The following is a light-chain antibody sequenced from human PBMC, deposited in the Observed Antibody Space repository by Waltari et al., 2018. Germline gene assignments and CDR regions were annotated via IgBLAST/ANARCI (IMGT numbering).Light chain of an antibody. CDR3: QQYDNLPFT. V-gene: IGKV1-33*01. J-gene: IGKJ3*01. CDR2: DAS. CDR1: QDINTY. Sequence: DIQMTHSPSSLCASVGDRVTITCQASQDINTYLNWYQQQPGKAPNLLIYDASNLETGVTSRFSGIRSGTDLTFTISSLQPENIATYYCQQYDNLPFTFGPGTKVDIK.